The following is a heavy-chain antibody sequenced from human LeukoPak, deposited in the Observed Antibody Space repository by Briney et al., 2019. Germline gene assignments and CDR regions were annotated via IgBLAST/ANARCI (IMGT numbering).Heavy chain of an antibody. J-gene: IGHJ4*02. CDR2: ISSSSSYI. CDR3: ATLRKGAASFDY. D-gene: IGHD1-26*01. CDR1: GFTFSSYS. Sequence: GGSLRLSCAASGFTFSSYSMNWVRQAPGEGLEWVSSISSSSSYIYYADSVKGRFTISRDNAKNSLYLQMNSLRAEDTAVYYCATLRKGAASFDYWGQGTLVTVSS. V-gene: IGHV3-21*01.